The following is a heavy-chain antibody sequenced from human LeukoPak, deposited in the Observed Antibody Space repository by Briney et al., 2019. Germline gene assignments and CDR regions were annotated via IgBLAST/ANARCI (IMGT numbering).Heavy chain of an antibody. CDR3: ARGRLLRAESFFGL. D-gene: IGHD3-16*02. V-gene: IGHV3-48*03. CDR1: GFTFANSE. Sequence: GGSLRLSCVASGFTFANSEMHWVRQAPGKGLEWLSYMTKDGASIYYADSVRGRFTISSDTAENSLYLHMNSLRAEDTALYYCARGRLLRAESFFGLWGQGTLVTVSS. J-gene: IGHJ4*02. CDR2: MTKDGASI.